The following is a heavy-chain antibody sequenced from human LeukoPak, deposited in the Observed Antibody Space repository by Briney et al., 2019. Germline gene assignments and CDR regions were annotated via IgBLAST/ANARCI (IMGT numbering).Heavy chain of an antibody. CDR2: ISGSGAST. D-gene: IGHD1-26*01. V-gene: IGHV3-23*01. J-gene: IGHJ4*02. CDR1: GFTFSSYR. Sequence: PGGSLRLSCAASGFTFSSYRMSWVRQAPGKGLEWISGISGSGASTYYADSVKGRFTISRDDSRNTLYLQMNSLRGDDTAVYYCAKDVGKWESLHFFDYWGQGTLVTVSS. CDR3: AKDVGKWESLHFFDY.